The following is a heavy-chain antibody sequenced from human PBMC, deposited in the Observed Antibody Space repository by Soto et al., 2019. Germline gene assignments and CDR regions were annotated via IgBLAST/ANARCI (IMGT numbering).Heavy chain of an antibody. V-gene: IGHV3-30-3*01. CDR3: ARDSGLRYFDWSLSQPTQHGMDI. CDR1: GFTFSSYA. Sequence: GGSLRLSCATSGFTFSSYAMNWVRQAPGKGLEWVAIISFDGSSQNYADSVKGQFSISRDNSKNTLYLQMNSLRAEDTAVYYCARDSGLRYFDWSLSQPTQHGMDIWGQGTTVTVSS. J-gene: IGHJ6*02. CDR2: ISFDGSSQ. D-gene: IGHD3-9*01.